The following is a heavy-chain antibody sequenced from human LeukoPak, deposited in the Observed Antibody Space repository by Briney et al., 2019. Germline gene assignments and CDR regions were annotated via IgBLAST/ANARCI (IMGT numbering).Heavy chain of an antibody. CDR1: GFSFTSYW. Sequence: PGGSLRLSRAASGFSFTSYWMHWVRQAPGKGLVWVSCINTDGSGTTYADSVKGRFTISRDNAKNSLYLQMNSLRAEDTAVYYCARSSRDGYNLIDYMDVWGKGTTVTVSS. CDR2: INTDGSGT. J-gene: IGHJ6*03. CDR3: ARSSRDGYNLIDYMDV. V-gene: IGHV3-74*01. D-gene: IGHD5-24*01.